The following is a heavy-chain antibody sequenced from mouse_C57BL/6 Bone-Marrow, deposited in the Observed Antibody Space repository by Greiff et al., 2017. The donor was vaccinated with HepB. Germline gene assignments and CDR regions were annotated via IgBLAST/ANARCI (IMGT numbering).Heavy chain of an antibody. J-gene: IGHJ2*01. Sequence: QVQLKESGPELVKPGASVKISCKASGYAFSSSWMNWVKQRPGKGLEWIGRIYPGDGDTNYNGKFKGKATLTADKSSSTAYMQLSSLTSEDSAVYFCARHGSSYPYYFDYWGQGTTLTVSS. CDR2: IYPGDGDT. D-gene: IGHD1-1*01. V-gene: IGHV1-82*01. CDR3: ARHGSSYPYYFDY. CDR1: GYAFSSSW.